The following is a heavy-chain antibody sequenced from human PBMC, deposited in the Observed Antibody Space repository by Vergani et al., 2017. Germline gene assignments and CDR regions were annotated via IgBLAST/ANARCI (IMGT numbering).Heavy chain of an antibody. CDR1: GGSISSSSYY. V-gene: IGHV4-61*05. J-gene: IGHJ5*02. CDR3: AQGGELGSNPPNVHYYDSSGPFDP. D-gene: IGHD3-22*01. Sequence: QLQLQESGPGLVKPSETLSLTCTVSGGSISSSSYYWGWIRQPPGKGLEWIGYIYYSGSTNYNPSLKSRVTISVDTSKNQFSLKLSSVTAADTAVYYCAQGGELGSNPPNVHYYDSSGPFDPWGQGTLVTVSS. CDR2: IYYSGST.